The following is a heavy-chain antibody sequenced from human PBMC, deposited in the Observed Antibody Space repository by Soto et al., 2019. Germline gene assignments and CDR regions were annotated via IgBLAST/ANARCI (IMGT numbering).Heavy chain of an antibody. CDR1: GYTFTSYG. V-gene: IGHV1-18*01. CDR2: ISAYNGNT. CDR3: ARSPSRLEMYIWRYT. Sequence: GASVKVSCKASGYTFTSYGISWVRQAPGQGLEWMGWISAYNGNTNYAQKLQGRATMTTDTSTSTDYMELRSLRTADTAVYYYARSPSRLEMYIWRYTWGQGTLVTVSS. J-gene: IGHJ5*02. D-gene: IGHD1-1*01.